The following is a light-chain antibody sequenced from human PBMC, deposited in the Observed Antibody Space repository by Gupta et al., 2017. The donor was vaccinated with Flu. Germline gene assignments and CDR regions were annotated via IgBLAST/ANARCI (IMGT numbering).Light chain of an antibody. CDR1: QSVSSW. CDR3: QQYNSYSPIT. V-gene: IGKV1-5*03. J-gene: IGKJ5*01. Sequence: DTDMTQSPSTLSASVGDRVTITCRASQSVSSWLAWYQQKPGTAPKLLIYKASSLQGGVPSRFSGSGSGTEFTLTISSLQPDDFATYYCQQYNSYSPITFGQGTRLEIK. CDR2: KAS.